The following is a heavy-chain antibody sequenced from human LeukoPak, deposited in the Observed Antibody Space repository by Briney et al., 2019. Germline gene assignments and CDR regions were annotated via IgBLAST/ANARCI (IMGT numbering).Heavy chain of an antibody. V-gene: IGHV4-34*01. Sequence: SETLSLTCAVYGGPFSGYYWSWIRQPPGKGLEWIGEINHSGSTNYNPSLKSRVTISVDTSKNQFSLKLSSVTAADTAVYYCARGRIKYCSGGSCYSGSGWFDPWGQGTLVTVSS. CDR2: INHSGST. D-gene: IGHD2-15*01. J-gene: IGHJ5*02. CDR1: GGPFSGYY. CDR3: ARGRIKYCSGGSCYSGSGWFDP.